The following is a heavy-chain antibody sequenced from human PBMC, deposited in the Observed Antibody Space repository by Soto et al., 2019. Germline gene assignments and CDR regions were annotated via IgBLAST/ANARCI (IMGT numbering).Heavy chain of an antibody. Sequence: ASVKVSCKASGYTFSGSVMHWVRQAPGQGLERMGWINADNGNTKYSQKFQGRVTMTWDTSASTAYMELSSLRSEDTAIYYCASEIDATTATSLDYWGQGTLVAVSS. CDR3: ASEIDATTATSLDY. CDR2: INADNGNT. J-gene: IGHJ4*02. CDR1: GYTFSGSV. V-gene: IGHV1-3*01. D-gene: IGHD4-17*01.